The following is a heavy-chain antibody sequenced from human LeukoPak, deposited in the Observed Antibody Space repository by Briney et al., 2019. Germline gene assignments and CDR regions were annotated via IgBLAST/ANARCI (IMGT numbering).Heavy chain of an antibody. Sequence: GGSLRLSCAASGFTFSSNWMSWVRQAPGKGLEWVGNIKEDGSVKYYMDSVKGRFTISRDNAKNSLYLQMNSLRAEDTAVYYCASQSFGRFDPLGQGTRVTVSS. CDR2: IKEDGSVK. CDR3: ASQSFGRFDP. D-gene: IGHD3-16*01. J-gene: IGHJ5*02. V-gene: IGHV3-7*02. CDR1: GFTFSSNW.